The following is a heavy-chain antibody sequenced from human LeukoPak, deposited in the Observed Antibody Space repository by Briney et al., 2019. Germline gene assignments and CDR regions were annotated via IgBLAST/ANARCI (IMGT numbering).Heavy chain of an antibody. CDR2: INTDGSST. J-gene: IGHJ4*02. Sequence: PGGSLRLSCAASGFAFSSYWMHWVRQAPGKGLVWVSRINTDGSSTSYADSVKGRFTISRDNAKNTLYLQMNSLRAEDTAVYYCARDFPAWGSRAAFDYWGQGTLVTVSS. V-gene: IGHV3-74*01. CDR1: GFAFSSYW. D-gene: IGHD6-13*01. CDR3: ARDFPAWGSRAAFDY.